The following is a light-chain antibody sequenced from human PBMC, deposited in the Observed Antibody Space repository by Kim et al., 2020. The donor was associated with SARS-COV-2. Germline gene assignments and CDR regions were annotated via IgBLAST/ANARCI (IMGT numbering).Light chain of an antibody. CDR1: AGLRGD. CDR2: DAS. J-gene: IGKJ1*01. CDR3: QQYHSRPPWT. Sequence: TLPRPTSAGLRGDVAWYQPRPGQAPRLLIYDASTRATDIPARISGSGSGTEFTLTITSLQSEDCAIYYCQQYHSRPPWTFGQGTKVEI. V-gene: IGKV3-15*01.